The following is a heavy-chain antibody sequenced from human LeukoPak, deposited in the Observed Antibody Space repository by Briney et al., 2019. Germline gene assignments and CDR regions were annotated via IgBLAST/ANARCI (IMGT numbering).Heavy chain of an antibody. D-gene: IGHD3-9*01. J-gene: IGHJ4*02. V-gene: IGHV4-39*01. Sequence: PSETLSLTCSVSGGSINSNSHHWAWIRQAPGKALEWIGNIYYSGTTSYSPSLKSRVSISVDTSKNQFSLRLTSVTAADTAVYYCARRGDILTDCAFDYWGQGTLVTVSS. CDR2: IYYSGTT. CDR3: ARRGDILTDCAFDY. CDR1: GGSINSNSHH.